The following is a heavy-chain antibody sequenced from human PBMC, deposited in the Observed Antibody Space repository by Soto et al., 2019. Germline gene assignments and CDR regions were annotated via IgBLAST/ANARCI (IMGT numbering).Heavy chain of an antibody. J-gene: IGHJ4*02. CDR3: ARDKNYYGSGSYPNYGTFDY. Sequence: GGSLRLSCAASGFTFSSYGMHWVRQAPGKGLEWVAVIWYDGSNKYYADSVKGRFTISRDNSKNTLYLQMNSLRAEDTAVYYCARDKNYYGSGSYPNYGTFDYWGQGTLVTVSS. CDR1: GFTFSSYG. CDR2: IWYDGSNK. V-gene: IGHV3-33*01. D-gene: IGHD3-10*01.